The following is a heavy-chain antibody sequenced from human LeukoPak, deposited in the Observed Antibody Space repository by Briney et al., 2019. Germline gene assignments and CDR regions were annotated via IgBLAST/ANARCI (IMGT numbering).Heavy chain of an antibody. CDR3: ARDHAGYCSGGSCYFGGWFDP. D-gene: IGHD2-15*01. CDR2: INHSGST. Sequence: SETLSLTCAVYGGSFSGYYWSWIRQPPGKGLEWIGEINHSGSTNYNPSLKSRVTISVDTSKNRFSLKLTSVTAADTAFYYCARDHAGYCSGGSCYFGGWFDPWGRGTLVTVSS. J-gene: IGHJ5*02. CDR1: GGSFSGYY. V-gene: IGHV4-34*01.